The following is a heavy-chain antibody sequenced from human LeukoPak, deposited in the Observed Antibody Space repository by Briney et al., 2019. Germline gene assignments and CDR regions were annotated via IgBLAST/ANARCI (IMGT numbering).Heavy chain of an antibody. D-gene: IGHD6-13*01. Sequence: PSETLSLTCAVYGGSFSGYYWSWIRQPPGKGLEWIGEINHSGSTNYNPSLKSRVTISVDTSRNKFSLKLNSVTAADTALYYCARGRGTLYSSSWYNWFDPWGQGTLVTVSS. J-gene: IGHJ5*02. CDR3: ARGRGTLYSSSWYNWFDP. CDR2: INHSGST. V-gene: IGHV4-34*01. CDR1: GGSFSGYY.